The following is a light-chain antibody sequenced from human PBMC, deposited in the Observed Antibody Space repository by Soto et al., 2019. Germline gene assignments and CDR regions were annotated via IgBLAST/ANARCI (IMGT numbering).Light chain of an antibody. J-gene: IGLJ1*01. Sequence: QSVLTQPRSVSGAPGQSVTISCTGTSSDVGAYNYVSWYQQHPGKAPKLMTYDVSKRPSGVPDRFSGSKSGNTASLTISGLQAEYEADYYCCSYADNYSYVFGTGTNVTVL. CDR3: CSYADNYSYV. V-gene: IGLV2-11*01. CDR2: DVS. CDR1: SSDVGAYNY.